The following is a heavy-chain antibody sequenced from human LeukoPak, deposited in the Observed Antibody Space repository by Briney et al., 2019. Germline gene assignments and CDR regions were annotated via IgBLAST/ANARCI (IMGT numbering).Heavy chain of an antibody. Sequence: GGSLRLSCAASGFTFSSYGMHWVRQAPGKGLEYVSAISSNGGSTYYANSVKGRFTISRDNSKNTLYLQMGSLRAEDMAVYYCARDHLGSYGMDVLGQGTRSPSP. CDR2: ISSNGGST. CDR3: ARDHLGSYGMDV. J-gene: IGHJ6*02. CDR1: GFTFSSYG. D-gene: IGHD3-16*01. V-gene: IGHV3-64*01.